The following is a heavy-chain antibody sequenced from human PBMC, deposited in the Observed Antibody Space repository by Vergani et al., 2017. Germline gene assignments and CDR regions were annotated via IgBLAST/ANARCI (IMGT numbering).Heavy chain of an antibody. CDR3: ATTRRTYYCGSRSYGAFDY. Sequence: QVQLQEAGPGLVKPSQTLYLTCTVSGGPIRSGDYYWGWIRQPPGTGLEWTGYNYYSGSTYYNPSLKSRGTITVDTSKNQFSLKLSSVTAADTAVYYCATTRRTYYCGSRSYGAFDYWGQGTLVTVSS. V-gene: IGHV4-30-4*01. D-gene: IGHD3-10*01. CDR2: NYYSGST. CDR1: GGPIRSGDYY. J-gene: IGHJ4*02.